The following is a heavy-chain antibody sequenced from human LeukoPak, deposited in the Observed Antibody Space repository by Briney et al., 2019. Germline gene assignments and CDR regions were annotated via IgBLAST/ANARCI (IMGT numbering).Heavy chain of an antibody. CDR2: IHTTGTT. CDR3: ARLSLGGSGLDY. CDR1: GGPISLYY. J-gene: IGHJ4*02. D-gene: IGHD4-23*01. V-gene: IGHV4-4*07. Sequence: PSETLSLTCTVPGGPISLYYWSWIRQPAGRGLEWIGRIHTTGTTTYNPSLKSRVTMSVDSSKNQFSPKLSSVTAADTAIYSCARLSLGGSGLDYWGQGTLVTVSS.